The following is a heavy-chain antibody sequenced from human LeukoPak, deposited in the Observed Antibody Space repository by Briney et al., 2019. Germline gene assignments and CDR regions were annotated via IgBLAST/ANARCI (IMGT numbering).Heavy chain of an antibody. Sequence: SETLSLTCTVSGDSISSRNYYWGWIRQPPGKGLEWIGSISYSGSTYYNPSLKSRVTISVDTSKNQFPLKLSSVTAADTAFYYCARLPQYYYHYMDVWGKGTTVTISS. V-gene: IGHV4-39*01. CDR2: ISYSGST. CDR1: GDSISSRNYY. J-gene: IGHJ6*03. CDR3: ARLPQYYYHYMDV.